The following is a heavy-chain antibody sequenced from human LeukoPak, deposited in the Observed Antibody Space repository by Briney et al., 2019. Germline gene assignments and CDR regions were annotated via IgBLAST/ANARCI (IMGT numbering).Heavy chain of an antibody. CDR3: ATALVASNYYYMDV. D-gene: IGHD6-19*01. Sequence: SETLSLTCSVSGGSISSSSYYWGWIRQPPGKGLEWIGSIYYSGSTYYNPSLKSRVTISVDTSKNQFSLKLSSVTAADTAVYYCATALVASNYYYMDVWGKGTTVTVSS. V-gene: IGHV4-39*07. CDR1: GGSISSSSYY. CDR2: IYYSGST. J-gene: IGHJ6*03.